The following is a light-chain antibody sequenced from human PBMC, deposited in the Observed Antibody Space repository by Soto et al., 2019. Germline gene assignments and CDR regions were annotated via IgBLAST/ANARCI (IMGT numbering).Light chain of an antibody. CDR2: EVS. J-gene: IGLJ1*01. CDR3: SSHTTSNTRV. Sequence: QSVLTQPASVSGSPGQSIAISCTGTSSDVGAYDFVSWYQQHPDKALKLLIYEVSNRPSGVSDRFSGSMSVNTATLTISGLQAEDEADYYCSSHTTSNTRVFGTGTKVTVL. V-gene: IGLV2-14*03. CDR1: SSDVGAYDF.